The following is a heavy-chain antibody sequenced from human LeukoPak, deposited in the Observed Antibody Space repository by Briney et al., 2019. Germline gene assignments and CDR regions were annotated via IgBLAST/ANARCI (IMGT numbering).Heavy chain of an antibody. Sequence: PSETLSLTCTVSGGSISGSTYYWGWIRQPPGKGLEWIGSIFYSGRTYYNPSLKSRVTMSVDTSKNQFCLRISSVNAADTAVYYCARVGRPWEGDYYYYYMDVWGKGTTVTISS. CDR2: IFYSGRT. CDR1: GGSISGSTYY. CDR3: ARVGRPWEGDYYYYYMDV. V-gene: IGHV4-39*07. J-gene: IGHJ6*03. D-gene: IGHD1-26*01.